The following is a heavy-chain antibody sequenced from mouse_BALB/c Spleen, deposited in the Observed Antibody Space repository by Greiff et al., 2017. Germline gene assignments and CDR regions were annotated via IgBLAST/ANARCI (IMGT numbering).Heavy chain of an antibody. CDR3: ARGFITTVVDGYWFDY. V-gene: IGHV1-67*01. Sequence: QVQLQQSGPELVRPGVSVKISCKGSGYTFTDYAMHWVKQSHAKSLEWIGVISTYYGNTNYNQKFKGKATMTVDKSSSTAYMELARLTSEDSAIYYCARGFITTVVDGYWFDYWGQGTTLTVSS. CDR1: GYTFTDYA. CDR2: ISTYYGNT. J-gene: IGHJ2*01. D-gene: IGHD1-1*01.